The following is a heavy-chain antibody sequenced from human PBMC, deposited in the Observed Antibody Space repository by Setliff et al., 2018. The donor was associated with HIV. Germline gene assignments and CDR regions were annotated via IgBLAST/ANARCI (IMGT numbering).Heavy chain of an antibody. CDR1: GDSISNSAYF. J-gene: IGHJ4*02. V-gene: IGHV4-61*05. CDR2: IYYSGST. D-gene: IGHD3-22*01. CDR3: AAGLHYYDSTGYPLTVDD. Sequence: SETLSLTCTVSGDSISNSAYFWGWIRQPSGKGLEWIGYIYYSGSTNYNPSLKSRVTISVDTSKNQFSLKRSSVTAADTAVYYCAAGLHYYDSTGYPLTVDDWGQGA.